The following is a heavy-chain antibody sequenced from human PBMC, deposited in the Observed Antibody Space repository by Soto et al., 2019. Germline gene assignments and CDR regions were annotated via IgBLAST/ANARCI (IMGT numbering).Heavy chain of an antibody. Sequence: EVQLVESGGGLAQPGRSLRLSCTSSGFTFDHYAMTWFRQAPGKGLEWVCFITSKAYGGTTEYAASVKGRFTISRDDSKSIAYLQMDSLKTEDTAVYYCTRVPPNNYGWGTYPFDYWGQGALVTVSS. V-gene: IGHV3-49*03. J-gene: IGHJ4*02. CDR2: ITSKAYGGTT. CDR3: TRVPPNNYGWGTYPFDY. D-gene: IGHD3-10*01. CDR1: GFTFDHYA.